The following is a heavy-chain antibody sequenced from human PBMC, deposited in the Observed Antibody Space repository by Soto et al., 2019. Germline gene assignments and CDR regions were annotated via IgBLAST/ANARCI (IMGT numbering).Heavy chain of an antibody. V-gene: IGHV3-23*01. CDR3: AKWGRPYGLVSYFDH. D-gene: IGHD3-10*01. CDR2: IGENPDIR. J-gene: IGHJ4*02. Sequence: EVQLLESGGGLVQPGESLRLSCAASGFTFTNYAMDWVRQAPGKGLEWVSTIGENPDIRHYADSLKGRFTVSRDNSRNTIYLQINSLSAEDTAVYYCAKWGRPYGLVSYFDHWGQGAQVTVSS. CDR1: GFTFTNYA.